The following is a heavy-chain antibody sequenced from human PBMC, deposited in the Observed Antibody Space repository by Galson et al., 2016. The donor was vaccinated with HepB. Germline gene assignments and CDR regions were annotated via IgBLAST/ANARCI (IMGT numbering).Heavy chain of an antibody. CDR1: GGPIISSDYY. D-gene: IGHD6-13*01. CDR3: ASGSWDNWFDP. Sequence: SETLSLTCSVSGGPIISSDYYWGWVRQPPGKGLEWVGSIYYSGNTYYNPSLKSRVTISVVASTNQFSLRLSSVTAADTAMYYCASGSWDNWFDPWGQGTLVIVSS. V-gene: IGHV4-39*07. J-gene: IGHJ5*02. CDR2: IYYSGNT.